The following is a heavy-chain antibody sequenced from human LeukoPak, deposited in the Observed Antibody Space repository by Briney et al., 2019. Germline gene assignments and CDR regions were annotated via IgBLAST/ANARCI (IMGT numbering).Heavy chain of an antibody. Sequence: GGSLRLSCAASGFTFSSNAMSWVRQAPGKGLEWVSAISGSGGSTYYADSVKGRFTISRDNAKNSLYLQMNSLRAEDTAVYYCARDEYSSGWYWFDPWGQGTLVTVSS. CDR3: ARDEYSSGWYWFDP. J-gene: IGHJ5*02. CDR2: ISGSGGST. V-gene: IGHV3-23*01. CDR1: GFTFSSNA. D-gene: IGHD6-19*01.